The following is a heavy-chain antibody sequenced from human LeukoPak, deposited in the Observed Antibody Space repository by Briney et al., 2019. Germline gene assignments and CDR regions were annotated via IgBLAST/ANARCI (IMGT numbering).Heavy chain of an antibody. D-gene: IGHD3-10*01. CDR2: IYYSGST. CDR3: AREERYYLSAFDI. V-gene: IGHV4-61*01. Sequence: SETLSLTCTVSGGSVSSGSYYWSWIRQPPGKGLERIGCIYYSGSTNYNPSLKSRVTISVDTSKNQFSLKLSSVTAADTAVYYCAREERYYLSAFDIWGQGTMVTVSS. CDR1: GGSVSSGSYY. J-gene: IGHJ3*02.